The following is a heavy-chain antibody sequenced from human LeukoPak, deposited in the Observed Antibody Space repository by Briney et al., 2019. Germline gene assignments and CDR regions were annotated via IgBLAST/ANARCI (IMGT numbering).Heavy chain of an antibody. Sequence: AGGSLRLSCAASGFTFSNYAMSWVRQAPGEGLEWVSAISGSGAGTSYADSVKGRFTISRDNSKNTLYLEMNGLRVEDTAVYYCVRGWGSNVYASAFDVWGQGTMVTVSS. V-gene: IGHV3-23*01. CDR2: ISGSGAGT. CDR1: GFTFSNYA. CDR3: VRGWGSNVYASAFDV. D-gene: IGHD3-16*01. J-gene: IGHJ3*01.